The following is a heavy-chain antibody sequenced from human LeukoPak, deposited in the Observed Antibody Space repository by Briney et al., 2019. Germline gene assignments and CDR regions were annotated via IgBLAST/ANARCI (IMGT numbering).Heavy chain of an antibody. D-gene: IGHD4-17*01. Sequence: ASVKVSCKASVYTFTSYGISWVRQAPGQGLEWMGWISAYNGNTNYAQKLQGRVTMTTDTSTSTAYMELRSLRSDDTAVYYCASNGDYVYYFDYWGQGTLVTVSS. CDR2: ISAYNGNT. J-gene: IGHJ4*02. CDR1: VYTFTSYG. V-gene: IGHV1-18*01. CDR3: ASNGDYVYYFDY.